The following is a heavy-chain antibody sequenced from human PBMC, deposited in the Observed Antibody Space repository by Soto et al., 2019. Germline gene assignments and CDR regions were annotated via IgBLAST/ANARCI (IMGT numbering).Heavy chain of an antibody. CDR1: GGSIRSGDYL. V-gene: IGHV4-31*03. Sequence: QVQLQESGPGLVKPSQTLSLTCTVSGGSIRSGDYLWTWSRQHAEKGLEWIVYIYYSGSTYSNPSLRSRVNSSVVKSKTQFSLTLNSLTDADTAVYFCARDSRVTMVTTAAHYYGMDVWGQGTTVGVSS. CDR3: ARDSRVTMVTTAAHYYGMDV. CDR2: IYYSGST. D-gene: IGHD4-17*01. J-gene: IGHJ6*02.